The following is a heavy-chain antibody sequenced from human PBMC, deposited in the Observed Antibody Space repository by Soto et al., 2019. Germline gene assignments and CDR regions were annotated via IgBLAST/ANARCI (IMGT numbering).Heavy chain of an antibody. Sequence: PGGSLRLSSPASGFTFSSYAMHWVRQAPGDGLGWGEVISYDGSNKYYADSVKGRFTISRDNSKNTLYLQMNSLRAEDTAVYYCARDSLPDYRNSFDDWGQGTLVTVCS. CDR1: GFTFSSYA. J-gene: IGHJ4*02. CDR2: ISYDGSNK. CDR3: ARDSLPDYRNSFDD. V-gene: IGHV3-30-3*01. D-gene: IGHD4-4*01.